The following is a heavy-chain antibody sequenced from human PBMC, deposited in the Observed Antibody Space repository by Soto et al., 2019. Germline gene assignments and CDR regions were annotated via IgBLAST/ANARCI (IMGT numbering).Heavy chain of an antibody. CDR3: ARANDYASY. D-gene: IGHD3-16*01. Sequence: ASVKVSCKASGYTFTGFSLHLVRQAPGQRLEWMGWINPGSGGTNYAQKFQGWVTMTRDTSISTAYMELSRLRSDDTAVYYCARANDYASYWGQGTLVTVSS. J-gene: IGHJ4*02. CDR2: INPGSGGT. CDR1: GYTFTGFS. V-gene: IGHV1-2*04.